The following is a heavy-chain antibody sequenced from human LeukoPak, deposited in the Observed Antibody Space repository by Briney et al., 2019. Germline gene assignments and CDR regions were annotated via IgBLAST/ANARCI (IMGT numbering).Heavy chain of an antibody. CDR3: ARGNIVVVPAARSDY. V-gene: IGHV1-2*02. D-gene: IGHD2-2*01. CDR2: MNPNSGGT. J-gene: IGHJ4*02. Sequence: GASVKVSCKASGYTFTNYDINWVRQAIGQGLEWMGWMNPNSGGTNYAQKFQGRVTMTRDTSISTAYMELSRLRSDDTAVYYCARGNIVVVPAARSDYWGQGTLVTVSS. CDR1: GYTFTNYD.